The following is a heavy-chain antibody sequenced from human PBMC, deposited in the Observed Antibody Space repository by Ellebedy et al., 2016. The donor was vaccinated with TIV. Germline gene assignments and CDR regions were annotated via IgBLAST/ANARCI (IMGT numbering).Heavy chain of an antibody. CDR2: IYYSGST. CDR3: ARDRSQYYYGSGSSEYPYYFDY. V-gene: IGHV4-59*01. J-gene: IGHJ4*02. D-gene: IGHD3-10*01. CDR1: GGSISSYY. Sequence: MPSETLSLTCTVSGGSISSYYWSWIRQPPGKGLEWIGYIYYSGSTNYNPSLKSRVTKSVDTSKNQFSLKLSSVTAADTAVYYCARDRSQYYYGSGSSEYPYYFDYWGQGTLVTVSS.